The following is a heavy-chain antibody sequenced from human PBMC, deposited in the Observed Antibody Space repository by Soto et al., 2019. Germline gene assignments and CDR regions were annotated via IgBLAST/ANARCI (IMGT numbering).Heavy chain of an antibody. Sequence: SETLSLTCTVSGGSISSGDYYWSWIRQPPGKGLEWIGYIYYSGSTYYNPSLKSRVTISVDTSKNQFSLKLSSVTAADTAVYYCASGPHYYDSRAYYYYGMDVWGQGTTVTVSS. CDR2: IYYSGST. V-gene: IGHV4-30-4*01. CDR3: ASGPHYYDSRAYYYYGMDV. CDR1: GGSISSGDYY. J-gene: IGHJ6*02. D-gene: IGHD3-22*01.